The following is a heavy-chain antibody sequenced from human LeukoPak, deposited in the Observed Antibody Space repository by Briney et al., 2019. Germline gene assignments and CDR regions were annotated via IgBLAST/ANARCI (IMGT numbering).Heavy chain of an antibody. CDR2: IYHSGST. D-gene: IGHD5-12*01. Sequence: PSETLSLTCTLSGGSISTYYWSWIRQPPGKGLEWIGYIYHSGSTNYNPSLKSRATISVDTSKNQSSLKLSSVTAADTAVYYCARGGGYASPIGYWGQGALVTVSS. V-gene: IGHV4-59*01. J-gene: IGHJ4*02. CDR3: ARGGGYASPIGY. CDR1: GGSISTYY.